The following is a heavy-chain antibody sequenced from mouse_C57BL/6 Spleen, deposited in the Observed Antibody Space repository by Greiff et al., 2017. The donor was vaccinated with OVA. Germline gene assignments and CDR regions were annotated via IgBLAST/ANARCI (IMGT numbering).Heavy chain of an antibody. D-gene: IGHD4-1*01. CDR1: GYAFSSSW. V-gene: IGHV1-82*01. Sequence: VQLQQSGPELVKPGASVKISCKASGYAFSSSWMNWVQQSPGKGLEWIGRIYPGDGDTNYNGKFKGKATLSADKSSSTAYMQLSSLTSEDSAVYFCARGVTGTKGYYFDYWGQGTTLTVSS. CDR2: IYPGDGDT. CDR3: ARGVTGTKGYYFDY. J-gene: IGHJ2*01.